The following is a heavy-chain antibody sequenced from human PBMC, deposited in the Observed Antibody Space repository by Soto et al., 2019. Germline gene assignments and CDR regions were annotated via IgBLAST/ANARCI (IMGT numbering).Heavy chain of an antibody. J-gene: IGHJ4*02. V-gene: IGHV3-23*01. CDR2: ISNSGGST. D-gene: IGHD6-13*01. Sequence: GGSLRLSCAASGFTFSSYAMTWVRQAPGKGLEWVSGISNSGGSTYYADSVKGRFTISRDNSKNTLYLQMSSLRAEDTAVYYCAKKDSTWYSYWGQGTLVTVSS. CDR1: GFTFSSYA. CDR3: AKKDSTWYSY.